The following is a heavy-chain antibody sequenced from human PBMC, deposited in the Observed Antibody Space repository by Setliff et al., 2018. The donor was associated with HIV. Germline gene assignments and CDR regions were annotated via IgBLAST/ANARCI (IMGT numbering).Heavy chain of an antibody. CDR1: GFTFSSYS. CDR2: ISSSSSYI. J-gene: IGHJ3*01. V-gene: IGHV3-21*01. D-gene: IGHD3-3*01. Sequence: GGSLRLSCAASGFTFSSYSMNWVRQAPGKGLEWVSSISSSSSYIYYADSVKGRFTISRDNSKNTLYLEMTSLRAEDTAVYHCARDPGGIFDAFDVWGQGTMVTVSS. CDR3: ARDPGGIFDAFDV.